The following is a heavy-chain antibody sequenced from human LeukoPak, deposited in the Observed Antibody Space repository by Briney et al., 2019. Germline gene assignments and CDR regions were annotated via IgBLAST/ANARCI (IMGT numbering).Heavy chain of an antibody. Sequence: PSETLSLTCTVSGGSISSSSYYWGWIRQPPGKGLEWIGSIYYSGSTYYNPSLKSRVTISVDTSKNQFSLKLSSVTAADTAVYYCARDGREYYDSSGYQYSHRWGQGTLVTVSS. J-gene: IGHJ4*02. CDR2: IYYSGST. V-gene: IGHV4-39*07. CDR1: GGSISSSSYY. CDR3: ARDGREYYDSSGYQYSHR. D-gene: IGHD3-22*01.